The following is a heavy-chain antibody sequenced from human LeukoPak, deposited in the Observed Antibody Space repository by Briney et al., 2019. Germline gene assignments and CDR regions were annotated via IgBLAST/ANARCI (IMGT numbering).Heavy chain of an antibody. J-gene: IGHJ5*02. Sequence: SVKVSCKASGGTFSSYAISWVRQAPGQGLEWMGRIIPILGIANYAQKFQGRVTITAGKSTSTAYMELSSLRSEDTAVYYCARDPTHIAVAATRWFDPWGQGTLVTVSS. CDR3: ARDPTHIAVAATRWFDP. D-gene: IGHD6-19*01. V-gene: IGHV1-69*04. CDR2: IIPILGIA. CDR1: GGTFSSYA.